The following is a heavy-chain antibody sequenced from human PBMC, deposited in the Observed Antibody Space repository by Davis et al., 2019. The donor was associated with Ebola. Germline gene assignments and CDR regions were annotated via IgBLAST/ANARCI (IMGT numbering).Heavy chain of an antibody. D-gene: IGHD1-26*01. V-gene: IGHV1-8*01. CDR1: GYTFTSYD. CDR3: AKDSGMYPDAASNV. CDR2: TNPNSGNT. Sequence: ASVKVSCKASGYTFTSYDINWVRQATGQGLAWMGWTNPNSGNTGYAQKFQARVTMTRNTSISTAYMELSRLRSEDTAVYYCAKDSGMYPDAASNVWRQGTFITVSS. J-gene: IGHJ3*01.